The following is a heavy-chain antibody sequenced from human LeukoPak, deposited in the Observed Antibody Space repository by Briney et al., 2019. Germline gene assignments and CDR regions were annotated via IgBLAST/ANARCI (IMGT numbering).Heavy chain of an antibody. CDR1: GFTVSSNY. CDR3: ARADCGGDCPVDY. V-gene: IGHV3-53*01. CDR2: IYSGGST. D-gene: IGHD2-21*02. Sequence: GGSLRLSCAASGFTVSSNYMSWVRQAPGKGLEWVSVIYSGGSTYYADSVKGRFTISRDNSKNTLYLQMNSLRAEDTAVYYCARADCGGDCPVDYWGQGTLVTVSS. J-gene: IGHJ4*02.